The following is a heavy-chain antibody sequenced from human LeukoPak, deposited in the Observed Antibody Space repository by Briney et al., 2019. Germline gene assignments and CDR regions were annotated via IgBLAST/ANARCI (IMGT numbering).Heavy chain of an antibody. CDR1: GFTFSSYG. CDR3: ARERFAYGMDV. V-gene: IGHV3-33*01. CDR2: IWYDGSNK. J-gene: IGHJ6*02. D-gene: IGHD3-16*01. Sequence: GGSLRLSCAASGFTFSSYGMHWVRQAPGKGLEWVAVIWYDGSNKYYADSVKGRFTISRDNGKNFLYLQMNSLRAEDTAVYYCARERFAYGMDVWGQGTTVTVSS.